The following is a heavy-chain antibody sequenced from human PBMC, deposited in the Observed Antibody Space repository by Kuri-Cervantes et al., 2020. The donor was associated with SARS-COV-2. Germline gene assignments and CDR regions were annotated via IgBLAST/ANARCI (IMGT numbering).Heavy chain of an antibody. CDR2: ISHDGRDT. J-gene: IGHJ6*02. D-gene: IGHD3-10*01. V-gene: IGHV3-30*06. Sequence: GGSLRLSCVAYEFNFRYYGMYWVRQAPGKGLEWVAHISHDGRDTHFRESVKGRFTVSRDNSKNTLYLQMNSLRLEDTGVYFCAKPGSVRGIIKEDHYGLDVWGQGTTVTVSS. CDR3: AKPGSVRGIIKEDHYGLDV. CDR1: EFNFRYYG.